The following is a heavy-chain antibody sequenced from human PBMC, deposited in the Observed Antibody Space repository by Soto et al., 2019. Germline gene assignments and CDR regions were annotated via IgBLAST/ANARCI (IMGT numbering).Heavy chain of an antibody. Sequence: EVQLLESGGGLVQPGGSLRLSCAGSGFTFSIHGMSWVRQAPGKGLEWVGNINSGSFSKNYAESVKGRFTISRDNSKKTMYLQMDSLRAEDTARYYCAKDDPPTSWGQGTVVNVSS. CDR2: INSGSFSK. J-gene: IGHJ5*02. CDR3: AKDDPPTS. V-gene: IGHV3-23*01. CDR1: GFTFSIHG.